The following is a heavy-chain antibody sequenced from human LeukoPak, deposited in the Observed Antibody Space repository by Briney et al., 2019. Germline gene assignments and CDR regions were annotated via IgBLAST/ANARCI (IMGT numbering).Heavy chain of an antibody. CDR2: ISSSSSII. J-gene: IGHJ4*02. CDR3: ASGINVKMAFDY. V-gene: IGHV3-48*02. D-gene: IGHD5-24*01. CDR1: GFTVSSNY. Sequence: PWGSLRLSCAASGFTVSSNYMSWVRQAPGKGLEWVSYISSSSSIIFYADSVKGRFTISRDNAKNSLYLQMNSLRDEDTAVYYCASGINVKMAFDYWGQATVDTVSS.